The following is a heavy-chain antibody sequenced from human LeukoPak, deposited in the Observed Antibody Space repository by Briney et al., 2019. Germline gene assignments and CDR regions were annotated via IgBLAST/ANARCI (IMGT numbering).Heavy chain of an antibody. D-gene: IGHD2-2*02. Sequence: SETLSLTCAVSGGSISSGGYSWSWIRQPPGKGLEWIGYTYHSGSTYYNPSLKSRVTISVDTSKNQFSLKLSSVTAADTAVYYCARPNHKDHCSSTSCYRYFDYWGQGTLVTVSS. CDR2: TYHSGST. CDR3: ARPNHKDHCSSTSCYRYFDY. CDR1: GGSISSGGYS. J-gene: IGHJ4*02. V-gene: IGHV4-30-2*05.